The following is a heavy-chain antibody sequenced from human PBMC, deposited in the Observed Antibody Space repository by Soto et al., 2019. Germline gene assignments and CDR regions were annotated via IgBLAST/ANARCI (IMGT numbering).Heavy chain of an antibody. Sequence: SETLSLTCTVSGGSISSYYWSWIRQPPGKGLEWIGYIYYSGSTNYNPSLKSRVTISVDTSKNQFSLKLSSVTAADTAVYYCARGNSGSYRPPDAFDIWGQGTMVTVSS. V-gene: IGHV4-59*01. CDR3: ARGNSGSYRPPDAFDI. J-gene: IGHJ3*02. CDR1: GGSISSYY. D-gene: IGHD1-26*01. CDR2: IYYSGST.